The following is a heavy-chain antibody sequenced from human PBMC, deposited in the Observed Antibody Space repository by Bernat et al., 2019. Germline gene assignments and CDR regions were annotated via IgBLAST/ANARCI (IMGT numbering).Heavy chain of an antibody. V-gene: IGHV1-69*06. CDR2: IIPIFGTA. D-gene: IGHD2-8*01. Sequence: QVQLVQSGAEVKKPGSSVKVSCKASGGTFSSYAISWVRQAPGQGLEWMGGIIPIFGTANYEQKFQGRGTITADKATSTAYMELSSLRSEDTAVYYCERGGPWDNGSPDYWGQGTLVTVSS. J-gene: IGHJ4*02. CDR1: GGTFSSYA. CDR3: ERGGPWDNGSPDY.